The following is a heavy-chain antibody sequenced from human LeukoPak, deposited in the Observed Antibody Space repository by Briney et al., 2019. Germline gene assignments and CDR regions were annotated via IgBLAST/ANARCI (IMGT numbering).Heavy chain of an antibody. CDR1: EFTFSSYD. J-gene: IGHJ4*02. Sequence: GGSLRLSCAASEFTFSSYDMHWVRQAKGKGLEWVSTIDTAGNAWYPDSVKGRFTISRENAKNSLNLQMNSLRVGDTAVYYCARAKMPGIQTAGRVNYFDSWGQGTLVTVSA. V-gene: IGHV3-13*01. CDR2: IDTAGNA. D-gene: IGHD6-13*01. CDR3: ARAKMPGIQTAGRVNYFDS.